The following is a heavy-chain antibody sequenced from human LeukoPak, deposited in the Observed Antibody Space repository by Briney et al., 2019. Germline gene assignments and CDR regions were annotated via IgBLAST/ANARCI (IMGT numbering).Heavy chain of an antibody. J-gene: IGHJ4*02. D-gene: IGHD3-22*01. Sequence: GGSLRLSCAASGFTFSDYYMSWIRQAPGKGLEWVSGINWNGDSTDYADSVKGRFTVSRDNGQNFLYLHMNSLRAEDTALYYRARDRYYDTSDFLDYWGQGTLVTVSS. V-gene: IGHV3-20*04. CDR1: GFTFSDYY. CDR2: INWNGDST. CDR3: ARDRYYDTSDFLDY.